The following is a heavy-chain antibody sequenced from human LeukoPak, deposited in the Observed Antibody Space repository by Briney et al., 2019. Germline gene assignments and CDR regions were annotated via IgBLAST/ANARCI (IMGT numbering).Heavy chain of an antibody. J-gene: IGHJ4*02. CDR1: GGSISSSSYY. V-gene: IGHV4-39*01. CDR3: ARRAYCSGGSCYVDY. Sequence: SETLSLTCTVSGGSISSSSYYWGWIRQPPGTGLEWIGSIYYSGSTYYNPSLKSRVTISVDTSKNQFSLKLSSVTAADTAVYYCARRAYCSGGSCYVDYWGQGTLVTVSS. CDR2: IYYSGST. D-gene: IGHD2-15*01.